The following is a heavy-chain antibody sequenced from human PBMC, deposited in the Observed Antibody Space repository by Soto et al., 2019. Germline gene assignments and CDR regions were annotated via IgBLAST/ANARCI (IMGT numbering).Heavy chain of an antibody. CDR2: IYYSGST. CDR1: GGSISRYY. Sequence: SESLSLTCTVSGGSISRYYWSWIRQPPGKGLEWIGYIYYSGSTNYNPCLKSRATISVETSKNQSSLKLSSVAAADTAVYYCARVVGDHAQYDRNGMDVWGQGTTVTVSS. CDR3: ARVVGDHAQYDRNGMDV. V-gene: IGHV4-59*01. D-gene: IGHD3-22*01. J-gene: IGHJ6*02.